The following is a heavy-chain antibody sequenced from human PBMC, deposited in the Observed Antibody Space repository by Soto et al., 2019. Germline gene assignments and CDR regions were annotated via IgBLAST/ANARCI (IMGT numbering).Heavy chain of an antibody. V-gene: IGHV5-51*01. D-gene: IGHD3-10*01. CDR1: GYSFTSYW. CDR3: ARVYGSGRDWFDP. Sequence: GESLKISCKGSGYSFTSYWIAWVRQMPGKGLEWMGIIYPGDSDTKYSPSSQGQVSMSADKSISTAYLQWSSLKASDSAMYYCARVYGSGRDWFDPWGQGTLVTVSS. CDR2: IYPGDSDT. J-gene: IGHJ5*02.